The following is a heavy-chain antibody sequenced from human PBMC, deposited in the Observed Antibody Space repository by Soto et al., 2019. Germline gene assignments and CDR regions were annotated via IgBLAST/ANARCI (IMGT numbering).Heavy chain of an antibody. CDR1: GGSFSGYY. CDR2: INHSGST. J-gene: IGHJ4*02. Sequence: QVQLQQWGAGLLKPSETLSLTCAVYGGSFSGYYWSWIRQPPGKGLEWIGEINHSGSTTYNPSLKSRVTKLVDTSKNQFSLKLSSVTAADTAGYYCARDQWLGFDYWGQGTLVTVSS. D-gene: IGHD6-19*01. V-gene: IGHV4-34*01. CDR3: ARDQWLGFDY.